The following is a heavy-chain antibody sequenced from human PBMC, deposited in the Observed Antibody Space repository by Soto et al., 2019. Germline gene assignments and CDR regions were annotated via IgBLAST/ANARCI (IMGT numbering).Heavy chain of an antibody. CDR1: GFTFSSYG. V-gene: IGHV3-30*18. J-gene: IGHJ6*02. CDR2: ISYDGSNK. Sequence: QVQLVESGGGVVQRGRSLTLSCAASGFTFSSYGMHWVSQSPGKGLEWVAVISYDGSNKYYADSVKGRFTISRDKSKNTLYLQMNSLRAEDTAVEYCAKEYSSGWDYYGMDVWGQGTTVTVSS. CDR3: AKEYSSGWDYYGMDV. D-gene: IGHD6-19*01.